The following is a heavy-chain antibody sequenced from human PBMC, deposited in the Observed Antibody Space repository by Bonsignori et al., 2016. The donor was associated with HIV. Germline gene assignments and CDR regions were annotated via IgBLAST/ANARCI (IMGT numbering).Heavy chain of an antibody. CDR2: ISSSGSYI. D-gene: IGHD3-3*01. Sequence: VRQAPGKGLEWVSSISSSGSYIYYADSVKGRFTISRDNAKNSLYLQMNSLRAEDTAVYYCARLAAVTYYDFWSGYRDYWGQGTLVTVSS. CDR3: ARLAAVTYYDFWSGYRDY. J-gene: IGHJ4*02. V-gene: IGHV3-21*01.